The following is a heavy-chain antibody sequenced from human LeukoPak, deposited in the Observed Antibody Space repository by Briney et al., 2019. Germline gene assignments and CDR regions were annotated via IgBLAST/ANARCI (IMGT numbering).Heavy chain of an antibody. D-gene: IGHD5-12*01. CDR2: ISSDGNDK. V-gene: IGHV3-30*04. CDR3: ARVPVPTISPLYYYYMDV. J-gene: IGHJ6*03. CDR1: GFTLSSYP. Sequence: GGSLTLSCAASGFTLSSYPIHWVRQAPGKGLERVAVISSDGNDKSYADSVRGRFTISRDNSKNTLYLQMNSLRVEDTAVYYCARVPVPTISPLYYYYMDVWGKGTTVTVSS.